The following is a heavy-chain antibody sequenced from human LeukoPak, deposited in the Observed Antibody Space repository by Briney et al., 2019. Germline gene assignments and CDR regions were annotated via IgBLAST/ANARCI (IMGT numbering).Heavy chain of an antibody. V-gene: IGHV4-39*01. CDR1: GGSISSSSYY. CDR2: IYYSGSS. Sequence: SETLSLTCTVSGGSISSSSYYWGWIRQPPGKGLEWIGSIYYSGSSYCNPSLKSRVTISVDTSKNQFSLKLRSVTAADTAVYYCARLGFCTGAGCRDSYGMDVWGQGTSVTVSS. CDR3: ARLGFCTGAGCRDSYGMDV. J-gene: IGHJ6*02. D-gene: IGHD2-8*02.